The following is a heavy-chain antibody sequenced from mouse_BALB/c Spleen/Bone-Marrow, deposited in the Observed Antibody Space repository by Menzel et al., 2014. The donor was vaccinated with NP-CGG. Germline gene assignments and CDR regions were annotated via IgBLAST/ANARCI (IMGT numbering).Heavy chain of an antibody. Sequence: EVQLQESGPGLVKPSQSLSLTCTVTGYSITSDYFCNWIRQFPGNKLEWMGYISYSGSTSYNPSLKSRISITRDTSKNQFFLQLNSVTTEDTATYYCARRITTAHYYAMDYWGQGTSVTVSS. J-gene: IGHJ4*01. CDR2: ISYSGST. CDR1: GYSITSDYF. D-gene: IGHD1-2*01. CDR3: ARRITTAHYYAMDY. V-gene: IGHV3-2*02.